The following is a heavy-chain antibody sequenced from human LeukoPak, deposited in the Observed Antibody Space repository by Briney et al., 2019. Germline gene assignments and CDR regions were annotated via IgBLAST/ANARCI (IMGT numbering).Heavy chain of an antibody. J-gene: IGHJ6*03. D-gene: IGHD3-16*02. CDR1: GGSISSYY. CDR3: ARDDVWGSYRYTDNPRMDV. V-gene: IGHV4-59*01. CDR2: IYYSGST. Sequence: PSETLSLTCTVSGGSISSYYWSWIRQPPGKGLEWIGYIYYSGSTNYNPSLKSRVTISVDTSKNQFSLKLSSVTAEDTALYYCARDDVWGSYRYTDNPRMDVWGKGTTVTVSS.